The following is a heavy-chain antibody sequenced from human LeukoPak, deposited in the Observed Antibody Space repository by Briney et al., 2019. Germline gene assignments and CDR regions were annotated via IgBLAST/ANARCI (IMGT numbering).Heavy chain of an antibody. J-gene: IGHJ5*02. CDR2: IYYSGST. Sequence: SETLSLTCTVSGGSTSVYYWSWIRQPPGKGLEWIGYIYYSGSTYYNPSLKSRVTISVDTSKNQFSLKLSSVTAADTAVYYCARDVVTMVRGVPLGGPWGQGTLVTVSS. D-gene: IGHD3-10*01. V-gene: IGHV4-30-4*01. CDR3: ARDVVTMVRGVPLGGP. CDR1: GGSTSVYY.